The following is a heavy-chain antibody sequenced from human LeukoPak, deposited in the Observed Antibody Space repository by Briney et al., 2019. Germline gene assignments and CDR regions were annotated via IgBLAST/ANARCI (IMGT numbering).Heavy chain of an antibody. CDR3: VRGVGASLVGALDM. J-gene: IGHJ3*02. D-gene: IGHD1-26*01. CDR2: ISSSSSYI. V-gene: IGHV3-21*04. Sequence: PGGSLRLSCAASGFTFSSYSMNWVRQAPGKGLEWVSSISSSSSYIYYADSVKGRFTISRDNAKNSLYLQMNSLRAEDTALYYCVRGVGASLVGALDMWGQGTMVTVSS. CDR1: GFTFSSYS.